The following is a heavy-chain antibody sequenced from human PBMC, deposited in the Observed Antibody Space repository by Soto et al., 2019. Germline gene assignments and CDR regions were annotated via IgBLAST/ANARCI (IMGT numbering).Heavy chain of an antibody. D-gene: IGHD4-17*01. CDR2: INPNSGGT. Sequence: QVQLVQSGAEVKKPGASVKVSCKASGYTFTGYYMHWVRQAPGQGLEWMGWINPNSGGTNYAQKFQGWVTMTRDTSISTAYMELSRLRSDDTAVYYCAREPPAVRGYGAPRVGMDVWGQGTTVTVSS. CDR1: GYTFTGYY. CDR3: AREPPAVRGYGAPRVGMDV. J-gene: IGHJ6*02. V-gene: IGHV1-2*04.